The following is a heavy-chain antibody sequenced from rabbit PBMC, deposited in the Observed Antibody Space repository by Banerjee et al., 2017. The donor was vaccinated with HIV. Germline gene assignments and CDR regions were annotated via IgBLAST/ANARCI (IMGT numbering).Heavy chain of an antibody. Sequence: QEQLVESGGGLVQPEGSLTLTCKASGFSFSGGYDMCWVRQAPGKGLEWIGCIYAGSRGSTYYASWAKGRFTISKTSSTTVTLQMTSLTAADTATYFCARSGGYGGGGDGYFKLWGPGTLVTVS. CDR1: GFSFSGGYD. CDR2: IYAGSRGST. J-gene: IGHJ4*01. V-gene: IGHV1S45*01. CDR3: ARSGGYGGGGDGYFKL. D-gene: IGHD4-2*01.